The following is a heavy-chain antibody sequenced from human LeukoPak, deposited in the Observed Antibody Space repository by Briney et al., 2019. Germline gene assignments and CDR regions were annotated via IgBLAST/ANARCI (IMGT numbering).Heavy chain of an antibody. CDR3: ASSIFGVGDAFDI. D-gene: IGHD3-3*01. V-gene: IGHV1-46*01. CDR2: INPSGGST. J-gene: IGHJ3*02. Sequence: ASVKVSCKASGYTFTSYYMHWVRQAPGQGLEWMGIINPSGGSTSYAQKFQGRVTMTRDTSTSTVYMELSSLRSEDTAVYYCASSIFGVGDAFDIWGQGTMVTVSS. CDR1: GYTFTSYY.